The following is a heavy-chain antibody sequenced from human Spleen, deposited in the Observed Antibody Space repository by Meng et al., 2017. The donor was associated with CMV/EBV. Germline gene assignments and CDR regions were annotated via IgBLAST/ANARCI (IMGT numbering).Heavy chain of an antibody. CDR2: INPNSGGT. CDR1: GYTFTGYY. CDR3: ARDPPIVVVKFDY. J-gene: IGHJ4*02. V-gene: IGHV1-2*02. D-gene: IGHD3-22*01. Sequence: ASVKVSCKSSGYTFTGYYIHWVRQAPGQGLEWMGWINPNSGGTNYAQKFQGRVTMTRDTSISTVFMDLSRLRSDDTAVYYCARDPPIVVVKFDYWGQGTLVTVSS.